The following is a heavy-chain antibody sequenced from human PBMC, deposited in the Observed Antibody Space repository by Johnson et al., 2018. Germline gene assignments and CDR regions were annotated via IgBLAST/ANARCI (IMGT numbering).Heavy chain of an antibody. V-gene: IGHV3-7*01. CDR3: ARDYYDSSGYGVFDI. CDR2: IKQDGSKK. Sequence: VQLVESGGGLVQPGGSLRLSCAGSGFTFSNYWMSWVRQAPGKGLEWVANIKQDGSKKYYVDSVKGRFTISRDNAKNSLYLQMNSLRAEDTAVYYCARDYYDSSGYGVFDICGQGTMVTVSS. J-gene: IGHJ3*02. D-gene: IGHD3-22*01. CDR1: GFTFSNYW.